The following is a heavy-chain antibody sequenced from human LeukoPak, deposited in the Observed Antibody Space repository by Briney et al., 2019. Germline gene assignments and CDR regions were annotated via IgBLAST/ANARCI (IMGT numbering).Heavy chain of an antibody. CDR2: IYTSGST. D-gene: IGHD6-6*01. Sequence: SETLSLTCTVSGGSISSYYWSWIRQPAGKGLEWIGRIYTSGSTNYNPSLKSRVTMSVDTSKNQISLKVNSVTAADTAVYYCARESYSSCYLFDFWGQGTLVTVSS. J-gene: IGHJ4*02. V-gene: IGHV4-4*07. CDR3: ARESYSSCYLFDF. CDR1: GGSISSYY.